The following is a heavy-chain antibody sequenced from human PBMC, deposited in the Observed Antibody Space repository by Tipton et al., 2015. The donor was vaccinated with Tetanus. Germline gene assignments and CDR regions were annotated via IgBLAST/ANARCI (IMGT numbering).Heavy chain of an antibody. Sequence: TLSLTCTVSGGSISSYYWSWIRQPPGKGLEWIGYIYYSGSTNYNPSLKSRVTISVDTPKNQFSLKLSSVTAADTAVYYCARLGYDILTGYHYDYWGQGTLVTVSS. CDR3: ARLGYDILTGYHYDY. CDR2: IYYSGST. CDR1: GGSISSYY. D-gene: IGHD3-9*01. V-gene: IGHV4-59*08. J-gene: IGHJ4*02.